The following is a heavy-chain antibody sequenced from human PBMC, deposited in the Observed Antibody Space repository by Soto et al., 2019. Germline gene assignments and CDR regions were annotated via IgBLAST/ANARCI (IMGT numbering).Heavy chain of an antibody. CDR2: INPSGRT. J-gene: IGHJ6*02. CDR3: ARVSSSSSACYYYYGMDV. CDR1: GASFSAYY. V-gene: IGHV4-34*01. Sequence: ETLSLTCGVFGASFSAYYWSWIRQSPGKGLEWCGEINPSGRTNYNPSLKGRVTISVDTSKNQFSLKLSCVTAADTAVYYCARVSSSSSACYYYYGMDVWGQGTTVTVSS. D-gene: IGHD6-6*01.